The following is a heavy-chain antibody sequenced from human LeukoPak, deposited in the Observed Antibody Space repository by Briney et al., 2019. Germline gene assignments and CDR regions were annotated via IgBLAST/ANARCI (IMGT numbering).Heavy chain of an antibody. D-gene: IGHD3-22*01. Sequence: GGSLRLSCAASGFTFSSYAMSWVRQAPGKGLEWVSAISGSGGSTYYADSVKGRFTISRDNSKNTLYLQMNSLRAEDTAVYYCARELSDYYDSSGYPINWGQGTLVTVSS. CDR2: ISGSGGST. CDR3: ARELSDYYDSSGYPIN. V-gene: IGHV3-23*01. CDR1: GFTFSSYA. J-gene: IGHJ4*02.